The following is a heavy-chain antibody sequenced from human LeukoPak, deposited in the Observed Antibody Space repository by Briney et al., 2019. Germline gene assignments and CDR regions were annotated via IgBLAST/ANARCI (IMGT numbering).Heavy chain of an antibody. CDR2: ISSSSSYI. D-gene: IGHD3-22*01. J-gene: IGHJ4*02. Sequence: GGSLRLSCAASGFTFSSYSMNWVRQAPGKGLEWVSSISSSSSYIYYADSVKGRFTIPRDNAKNSLYLQMNSLRAEDTAVYYCARGITYYYDSSGYYYGYWGQGTLVTVSS. CDR3: ARGITYYYDSSGYYYGY. V-gene: IGHV3-21*01. CDR1: GFTFSSYS.